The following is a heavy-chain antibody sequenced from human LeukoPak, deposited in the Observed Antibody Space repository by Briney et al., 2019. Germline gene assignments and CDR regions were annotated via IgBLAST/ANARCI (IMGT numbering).Heavy chain of an antibody. J-gene: IGHJ4*02. CDR1: GYTFTGYY. D-gene: IGHD4-23*01. CDR2: INPNSGGT. V-gene: IGHV1-2*02. CDR3: ARTYGGNSVAYFDY. Sequence: ASVKVSCKASGYTFTGYYMHWVRQAPGQGLEWMGWINPNSGGTNYAQKFQGRVTMTRDTSISTAYMELSRLRSDDTAVYYCARTYGGNSVAYFDYWGQGTLVTVSS.